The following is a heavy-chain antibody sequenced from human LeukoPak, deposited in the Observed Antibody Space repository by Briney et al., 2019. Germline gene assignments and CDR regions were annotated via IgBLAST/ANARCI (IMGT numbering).Heavy chain of an antibody. V-gene: IGHV3-21*01. Sequence: GGSLRLSCAASGFTFSDYSMNWVRQAPGKGLEWVSSISSSSNYIFYADSVKGRFTISRDSAKNSLYLQMNSLTAADTAVYYCARVRACSYGHDAFDIWGQGTMVTVSS. D-gene: IGHD5-18*01. J-gene: IGHJ3*02. CDR1: GFTFSDYS. CDR3: ARVRACSYGHDAFDI. CDR2: ISSSSNYI.